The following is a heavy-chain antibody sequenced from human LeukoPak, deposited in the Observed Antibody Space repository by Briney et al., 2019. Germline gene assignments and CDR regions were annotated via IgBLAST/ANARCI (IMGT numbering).Heavy chain of an antibody. Sequence: PGGSLRLSCAASGFTFSSYAMSWVRQAPGKGLEWVSAISGSGGSTYYADSVKGQFTISRDNSKNTLYLQMNSLRAEDTAVYYCAKDSVLLWFGELSYYFDYWGQGTLVTVSS. CDR3: AKDSVLLWFGELSYYFDY. D-gene: IGHD3-10*01. CDR1: GFTFSSYA. V-gene: IGHV3-23*01. CDR2: ISGSGGST. J-gene: IGHJ4*02.